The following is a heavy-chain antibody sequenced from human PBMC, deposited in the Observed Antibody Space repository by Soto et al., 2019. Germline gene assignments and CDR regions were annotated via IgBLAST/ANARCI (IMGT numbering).Heavy chain of an antibody. CDR1: GGSISSGGYY. V-gene: IGHV4-31*03. D-gene: IGHD4-17*01. CDR2: IYYSGST. Sequence: QVQLQESGPGLVKPSQTLSLTCTVSGGSISSGGYYWSWIRQHPGKGLEWIGYIYYSGSTYYNPSLKSRVTISVDTSKNRFSLELSSVTAAETAVYYCARGSVTTGGGPGCFDYGGEGTLVTVSS. J-gene: IGHJ4*02. CDR3: ARGSVTTGGGPGCFDY.